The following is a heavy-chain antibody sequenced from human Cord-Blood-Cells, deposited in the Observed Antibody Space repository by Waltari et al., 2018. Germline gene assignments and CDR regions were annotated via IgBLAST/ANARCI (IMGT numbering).Heavy chain of an antibody. D-gene: IGHD3-10*01. CDR1: GYTFTGYY. CDR2: INPNSGGT. Sequence: QVQLVQSGAEVKKPGASVKVSCTASGYTFTGYYMHWVRQAPGQGLEWMGWINPNSGGTNYAQKFQGRVTMTRDTSISTAYMELSRLRSDDTAVYYCARDLRITMVRGVMGFDYWGQGTLVTVSS. V-gene: IGHV1-2*02. J-gene: IGHJ4*02. CDR3: ARDLRITMVRGVMGFDY.